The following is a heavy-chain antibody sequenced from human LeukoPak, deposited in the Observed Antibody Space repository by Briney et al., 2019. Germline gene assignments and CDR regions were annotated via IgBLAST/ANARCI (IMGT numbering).Heavy chain of an antibody. J-gene: IGHJ4*02. D-gene: IGHD3-22*01. V-gene: IGHV4-39*07. Sequence: SETLSLTCTVSGGSISSSSYYWGWIRQPPGKGLEWIGSIYYSGSTYYNPSLKSRVTISVDTSKNQISLKLNSVTAADTAVYYCGRDSRGPDYWGQGTLVTVSS. CDR3: GRDSRGPDY. CDR2: IYYSGST. CDR1: GGSISSSSYY.